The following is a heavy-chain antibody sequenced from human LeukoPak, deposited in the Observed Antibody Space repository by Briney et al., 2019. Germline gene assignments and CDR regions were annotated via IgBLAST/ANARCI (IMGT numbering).Heavy chain of an antibody. D-gene: IGHD5-18*01. V-gene: IGHV3-74*01. CDR1: GFTFSSYW. Sequence: GGSLRLSRAASGFTFSSYWMHWVRHTPGKGLVWVSRIKGDGSSTSYVDSVRGRFTISRDNAKNTLYLQMNSLRAEDTAVYYCARDGYSFGHDFDYWGQGTLVTVSS. J-gene: IGHJ4*02. CDR3: ARDGYSFGHDFDY. CDR2: IKGDGSST.